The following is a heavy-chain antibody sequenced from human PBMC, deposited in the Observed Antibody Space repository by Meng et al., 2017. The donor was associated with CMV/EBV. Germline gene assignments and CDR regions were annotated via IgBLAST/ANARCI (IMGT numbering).Heavy chain of an antibody. CDR1: GGTFSSYA. J-gene: IGHJ4*02. CDR2: IIPIFGTA. V-gene: IGHV1-69*12. CDR3: ASPHDYGGQAYFDY. Sequence: VQLLQSGAEVKKPXTSVKVTCKASGGTFSSYAISWVRQAPGQGLEWMGGIIPIFGTANYAQKFQGRVTITADESTSTAYMELSSLRSEDTAVYYCASPHDYGGQAYFDYWGQGTLVTVSS. D-gene: IGHD4-23*01.